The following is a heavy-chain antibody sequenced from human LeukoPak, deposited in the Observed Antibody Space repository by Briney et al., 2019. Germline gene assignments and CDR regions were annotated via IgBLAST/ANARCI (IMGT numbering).Heavy chain of an antibody. CDR3: ARDPGAAADYFDY. CDR1: GYPISSGYY. Sequence: SETLSLTCAVSGYPISSGYYWGWIRQPPGKGLEWIGSIYHSGSTYYNPSLKSRVTISVDTSKNQFSLKLSSVTAADTAVYYCARDPGAAADYFDYWGQGTLVTVSS. J-gene: IGHJ4*02. CDR2: IYHSGST. D-gene: IGHD6-13*01. V-gene: IGHV4-38-2*02.